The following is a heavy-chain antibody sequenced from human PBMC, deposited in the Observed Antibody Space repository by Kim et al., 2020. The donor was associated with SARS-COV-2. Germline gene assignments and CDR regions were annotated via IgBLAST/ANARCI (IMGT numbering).Heavy chain of an antibody. D-gene: IGHD2-15*01. CDR3: ASGGSVVRYCDY. J-gene: IGHJ4*02. CDR2: ISTSSSTK. Sequence: GGSLRLSCAASGFSFSSYSMNWVRQAPGKGLEWVSYISTSSSTKYYADSVKGRFPISRANAKKSLYLQMSSLRVEDTAVYYCASGGSVVRYCDYWGQGTLVSVS. V-gene: IGHV3-48*01. CDR1: GFSFSSYS.